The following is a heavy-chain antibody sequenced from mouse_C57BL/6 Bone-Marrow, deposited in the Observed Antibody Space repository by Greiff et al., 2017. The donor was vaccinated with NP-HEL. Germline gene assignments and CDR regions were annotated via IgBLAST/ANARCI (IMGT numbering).Heavy chain of an antibody. CDR2: IDPSGSYT. V-gene: IGHV1-69*01. J-gene: IGHJ4*01. D-gene: IGHD2-4*01. CDR3: ARGDYDGP. CDR1: GYTFTSYW. Sequence: QVQLQQPGAELVMPGASVKLSCKASGYTFTSYWMPWVKQRPGQGLEWIGEIDPSGSYTNYNQKFKGKSTLTVDKSSSTAYMQLSSLTSEGSGVYYCARGDYDGPWGQGTSVTVSS.